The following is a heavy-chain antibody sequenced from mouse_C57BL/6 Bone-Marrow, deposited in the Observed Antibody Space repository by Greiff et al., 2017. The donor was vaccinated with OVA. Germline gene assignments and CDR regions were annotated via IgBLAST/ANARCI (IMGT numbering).Heavy chain of an antibody. CDR2: INPSNGGT. D-gene: IGHD1-1*01. Sequence: VQLQQPGTELVKPGASVKLSCKASGYTFTSYWMHWVKQRPGQGLEWIGNINPSNGGTNYNEKFKSKATLTVDKSSSTAYMQLSSLTSEDSAVYFCARSGTTVVEGFAYWGQGTLVTVSA. V-gene: IGHV1-53*01. CDR3: ARSGTTVVEGFAY. CDR1: GYTFTSYW. J-gene: IGHJ3*01.